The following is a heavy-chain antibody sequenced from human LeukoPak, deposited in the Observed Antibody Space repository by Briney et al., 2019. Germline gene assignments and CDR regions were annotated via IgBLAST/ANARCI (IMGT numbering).Heavy chain of an antibody. CDR1: GLSFSTYA. D-gene: IGHD3-10*01. CDR2: ISGSGVDT. CDR3: ASGTYRLGDY. Sequence: PGGSLRLSCAASGLSFSTYAMSWVRQAPGKGLEWVAGISGSGVDTHYAGSVNGRFRISRDNSANTLYLQMNSLREEDTALYYCASGTYRLGDYWGQGTRVAVSP. J-gene: IGHJ4*02. V-gene: IGHV3-23*01.